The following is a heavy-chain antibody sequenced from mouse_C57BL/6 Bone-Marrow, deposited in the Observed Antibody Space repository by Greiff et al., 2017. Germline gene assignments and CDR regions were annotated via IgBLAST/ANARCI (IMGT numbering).Heavy chain of an antibody. CDR3: ARPSHTVDFCDY. Sequence: VQLQQSGAELVKPGASVKLSCTASGFNIKDYYMHWVKQRTEQGLEWIGRIDPEDGEPKSAPKFQGKATITADTSYNTAYLQRSSLTSEDTAVYYCARPSHTVDFCDYWGQGTTRTVSS. V-gene: IGHV14-2*01. CDR2: IDPEDGEP. CDR1: GFNIKDYY. D-gene: IGHD1-1*01. J-gene: IGHJ2*01.